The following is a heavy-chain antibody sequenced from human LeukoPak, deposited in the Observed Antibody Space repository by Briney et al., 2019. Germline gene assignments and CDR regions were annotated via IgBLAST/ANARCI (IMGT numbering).Heavy chain of an antibody. CDR3: ARAVVDDYVWGSYRTYNWFDP. CDR1: GGSIRSYY. D-gene: IGHD3-16*02. V-gene: IGHV4-59*08. J-gene: IGHJ5*02. Sequence: SETLSLTCTVSGGSIRSYYWNWIRQPPGKGLEWIGYIYYSGSTNYNPSLKSRVTMSVDTSKNQFSLKLSSVTAADTAVYYCARAVVDDYVWGSYRTYNWFDPWGQGTLVTVSS. CDR2: IYYSGST.